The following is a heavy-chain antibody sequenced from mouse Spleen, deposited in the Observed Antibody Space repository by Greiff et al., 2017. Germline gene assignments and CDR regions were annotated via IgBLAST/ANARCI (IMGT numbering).Heavy chain of an antibody. Sequence: VQLQQSGAELVKPGASVKLSCTASGFNIQDTYMHWVKQRPEQGLEWIGRIDPANGNTKYDPKFQGQATITADTSSNTAYLQLNSLTSEDTAVYYCARDYGSSYFDDWGQGTTLTVSS. CDR1: GFNIQDTY. V-gene: IGHV14-3*02. J-gene: IGHJ2*01. CDR2: IDPANGNT. CDR3: ARDYGSSYFDD. D-gene: IGHD1-1*01.